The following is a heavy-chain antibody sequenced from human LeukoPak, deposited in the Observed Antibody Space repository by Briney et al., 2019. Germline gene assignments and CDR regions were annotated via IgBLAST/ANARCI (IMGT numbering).Heavy chain of an antibody. Sequence: SGGSLRLSCAASGFTVSSNYMNCVRQAPGKGLEWFSVIYSCGSTYYADSVKGRFTISRDNSKNTVYLQMNSLRAEDTAVYYCARDKTAMADPFDYWGQGTLVTVSS. CDR2: IYSCGST. D-gene: IGHD6-19*01. CDR1: GFTVSSNY. CDR3: ARDKTAMADPFDY. J-gene: IGHJ4*02. V-gene: IGHV3-66*01.